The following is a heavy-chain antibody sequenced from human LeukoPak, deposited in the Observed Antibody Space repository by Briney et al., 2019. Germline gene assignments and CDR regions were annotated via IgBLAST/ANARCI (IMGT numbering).Heavy chain of an antibody. CDR2: ISGSGGST. Sequence: PGGSLRLSCPASGFTFSSYAMSWVRQAPGKGLEWVSPISGSGGSTYYADSVKGRFTISRDKSKNTLYLQMNSLRAEDTAVYYCAKGVSSSVTAPKTLDYWGQGTLVTVSS. J-gene: IGHJ4*02. CDR1: GFTFSSYA. V-gene: IGHV3-23*01. D-gene: IGHD2-21*02. CDR3: AKGVSSSVTAPKTLDY.